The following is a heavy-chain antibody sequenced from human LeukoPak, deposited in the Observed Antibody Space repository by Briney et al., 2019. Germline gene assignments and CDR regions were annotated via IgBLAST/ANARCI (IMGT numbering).Heavy chain of an antibody. CDR3: AKASWELLD. CDR1: GFTFDDYA. CDR2: ISWNSGSI. V-gene: IGHV3-9*01. D-gene: IGHD1-26*01. Sequence: PGRSLRLSCAASGFTFDDYAMHWVRQAPGKGLEWVSGISWNSGSIGYADSVKGRFTISRDNAKNSLYLQMNSLRAEDTALYYCAKASWELLDWGQGTLVTVSS. J-gene: IGHJ4*02.